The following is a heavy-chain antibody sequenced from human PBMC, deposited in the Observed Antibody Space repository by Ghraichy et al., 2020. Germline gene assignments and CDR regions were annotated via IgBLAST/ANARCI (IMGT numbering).Heavy chain of an antibody. V-gene: IGHV3-15*01. J-gene: IGHJ4*02. Sequence: GESLNISCAASGFTFSNAWMSWVRQAPGKGLEWVGRIKSKTDGGTTDYAAPVKGRFTISRDDSKNTLYLQMNSLKTEDTAVYYCTTDRAELTYYFDYWGQGTLVTVSS. CDR2: IKSKTDGGTT. D-gene: IGHD1-14*01. CDR1: GFTFSNAW. CDR3: TTDRAELTYYFDY.